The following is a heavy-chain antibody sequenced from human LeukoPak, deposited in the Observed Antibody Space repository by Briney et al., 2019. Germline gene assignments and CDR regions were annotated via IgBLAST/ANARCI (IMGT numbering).Heavy chain of an antibody. V-gene: IGHV5-51*01. J-gene: IGHJ3*02. CDR3: ARLSDGHVDTANDAFDI. Sequence: GESLKISCKGSGYSFTSYWIGWVRQMPGKGLEWMGIIYPGDSDTRYSPSFQGQVTISADKSISTAYLQWSSLKASDTAMYYCARLSDGHVDTANDAFDIRGQGTMVTVSS. CDR2: IYPGDSDT. CDR1: GYSFTSYW. D-gene: IGHD5-18*01.